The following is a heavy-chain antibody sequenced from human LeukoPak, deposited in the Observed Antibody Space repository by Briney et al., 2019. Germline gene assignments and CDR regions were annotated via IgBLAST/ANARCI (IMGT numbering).Heavy chain of an antibody. CDR1: GGSLSSYY. J-gene: IGHJ5*02. CDR3: ARAGAWQIDP. CDR2: VLYTGSS. V-gene: IGHV4-59*01. Sequence: PSETLSLTCTVSGGSLSSYYWSWIRQPPGKGLEWIGHVLYTGSSNYNPSLKSRVTISLDRSNNHFSLRLTSVSAADTAVYYCARAGAWQIDPWGQGTLVTVSS. D-gene: IGHD3-10*01.